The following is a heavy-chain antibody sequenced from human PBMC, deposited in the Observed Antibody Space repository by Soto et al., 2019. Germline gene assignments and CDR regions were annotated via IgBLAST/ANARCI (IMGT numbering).Heavy chain of an antibody. V-gene: IGHV1-2*04. Sequence: QVQLVQSGAEVKKPGASVKVSCKASGYTFTGYYMHWVRQAPGQGLEWMGWINPNSGGTNYAQKFQGWVTMTRDTSISTAYMELSRLRSDDTAGYYCARVGSGGGYYYYYGMDVWGQGTTVTVSS. J-gene: IGHJ6*02. D-gene: IGHD3-10*01. CDR1: GYTFTGYY. CDR3: ARVGSGGGYYYYYGMDV. CDR2: INPNSGGT.